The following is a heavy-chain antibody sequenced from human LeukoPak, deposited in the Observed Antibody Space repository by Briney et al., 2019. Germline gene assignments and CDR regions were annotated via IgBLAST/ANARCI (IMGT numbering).Heavy chain of an antibody. CDR3: ARDQNRYSSPYFFDY. D-gene: IGHD5-18*01. J-gene: IGHJ4*02. V-gene: IGHV3-23*01. CDR2: ISGSGGAT. Sequence: PGGALRLSCAASKFTFMTYAMSGVRQAPGKGLDWVSAISGSGGATYYADSVKGRFTISRDNSKNTLYLQMNSLRAEDTAVYYCARDQNRYSSPYFFDYWGQGTLVTVSS. CDR1: KFTFMTYA.